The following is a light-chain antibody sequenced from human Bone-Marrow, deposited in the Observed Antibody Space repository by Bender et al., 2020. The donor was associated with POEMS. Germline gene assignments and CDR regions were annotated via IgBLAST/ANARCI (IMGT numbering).Light chain of an antibody. J-gene: IGLJ1*01. CDR2: DVS. V-gene: IGLV2-14*01. Sequence: QSALTQPASVSGSPGQSITISCTGTSSDVGAYNYVSWYQQYPGKAPKLMIYDVSNRPSGVSNRFSGSKSDNTASLTISGLQAEDEADYYCSSFTRSSTYVFGAGTRVTVL. CDR3: SSFTRSSTYV. CDR1: SSDVGAYNY.